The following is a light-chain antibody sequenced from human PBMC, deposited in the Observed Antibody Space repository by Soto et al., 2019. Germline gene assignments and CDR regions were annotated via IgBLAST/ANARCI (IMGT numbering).Light chain of an antibody. J-gene: IGKJ1*01. V-gene: IGKV3-15*01. Sequence: ERVMTQTEATLSVSPGERATLSCRASQSVSSNLAWYQQKPGQAPRLLIYGASTRATGIPARFSGSGSGTEFTLTISSLQSEDFAVYYCQPYNTCPRTFGQGPKV. CDR1: QSVSSN. CDR3: QPYNTCPRT. CDR2: GAS.